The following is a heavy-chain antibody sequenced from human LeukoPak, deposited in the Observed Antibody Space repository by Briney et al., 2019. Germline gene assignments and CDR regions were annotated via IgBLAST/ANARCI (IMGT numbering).Heavy chain of an antibody. CDR3: TRVGYIDEGIDY. J-gene: IGHJ4*02. CDR1: GFPFSSHW. Sequence: GGSLRLSCVASGFPFSSHWMTWVRQAPGKGLEWVANMKQDGSKKSYVDSVKGRFTISRDNAKNSLYLQMNSLRAEDTAIYYCTRVGYIDEGIDYWGQGTLVTVSS. CDR2: MKQDGSKK. D-gene: IGHD5-24*01. V-gene: IGHV3-7*04.